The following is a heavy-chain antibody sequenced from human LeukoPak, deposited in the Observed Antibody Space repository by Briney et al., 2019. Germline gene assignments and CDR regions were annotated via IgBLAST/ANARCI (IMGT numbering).Heavy chain of an antibody. J-gene: IGHJ4*02. D-gene: IGHD2-2*01. CDR3: AKDHLEYQLLPYYFDY. CDR1: GFTFSSYA. CDR2: ISSSGSST. V-gene: IGHV3-23*01. Sequence: GGSLRLSCAASGFTFSSYAMSWARQAPGKGLEWVSGISSSGSSTYYADSVKGRFTISRDDSKSTLYLQMNSLRAEDTAIYYCAKDHLEYQLLPYYFDYWGQGTLVTVSS.